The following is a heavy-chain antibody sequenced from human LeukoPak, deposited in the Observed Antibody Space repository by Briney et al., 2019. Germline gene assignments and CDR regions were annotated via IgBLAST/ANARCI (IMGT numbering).Heavy chain of an antibody. CDR1: GYSFTSYW. Sequence: GESLKISCKGSGYSFTSYWIGWVRQMPGKGLEWMGIIYPGDSDTRYSPSFKGQVTISADKSISTAYLQWSSLKASDTAMYYCARAMYYYDSSGYYSSFDYWGQGTLVTVSS. CDR3: ARAMYYYDSSGYYSSFDY. V-gene: IGHV5-51*01. J-gene: IGHJ4*02. D-gene: IGHD3-22*01. CDR2: IYPGDSDT.